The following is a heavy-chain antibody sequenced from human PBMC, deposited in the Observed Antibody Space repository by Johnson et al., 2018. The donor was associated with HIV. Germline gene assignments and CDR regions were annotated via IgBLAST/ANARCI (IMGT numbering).Heavy chain of an antibody. D-gene: IGHD6-25*01. J-gene: IGHJ3*01. CDR3: SVYFGTAFDF. V-gene: IGHV3-15*01. CDR1: GFTFSSYA. CDR2: IKTKTEGGTT. Sequence: MLLVESGGGLVKPGGSLRLSCAASGFTFSSYAMSWVRQAPGKGLEWVGRIKTKTEGGTTDYAASVKGRFTISRDDSKNTLYLQMNSLKTEDTAVYYCSVYFGTAFDFWGQGTMVTVSS.